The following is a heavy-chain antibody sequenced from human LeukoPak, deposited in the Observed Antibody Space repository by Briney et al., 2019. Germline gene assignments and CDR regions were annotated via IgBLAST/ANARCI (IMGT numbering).Heavy chain of an antibody. J-gene: IGHJ4*02. V-gene: IGHV4-34*01. CDR2: INHSGST. CDR1: GGSFSGYY. CDR3: ARNGGYSYGYLRTMYYFDY. Sequence: TSETLSLTCAVYGGSFSGYYWSWIRQPPGKGLEWIGEINHSGSTNYNPSLKSRVTISVDTSKNQFSLKLSSVTAADTAVYYCARNGGYSYGYLRTMYYFDYWGQGTLVTVSS. D-gene: IGHD5-18*01.